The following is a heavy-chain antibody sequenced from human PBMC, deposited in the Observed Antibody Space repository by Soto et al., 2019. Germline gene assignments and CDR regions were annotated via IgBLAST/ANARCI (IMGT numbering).Heavy chain of an antibody. CDR1: GLTCSSYE. Sequence: GGSLRRSCAVPGLTCSSYEMDWVRQAPGKGLEWVSFISPSGSTIYADSVKGRFTISRDNAKNSLYLQMNSLRAEDTAVYYCARGGYCDTTTCYRLNAFDVWGQETVVTV. D-gene: IGHD2-2*01. CDR3: ARGGYCDTTTCYRLNAFDV. J-gene: IGHJ3*01. CDR2: ISPSGSTI. V-gene: IGHV3-48*03.